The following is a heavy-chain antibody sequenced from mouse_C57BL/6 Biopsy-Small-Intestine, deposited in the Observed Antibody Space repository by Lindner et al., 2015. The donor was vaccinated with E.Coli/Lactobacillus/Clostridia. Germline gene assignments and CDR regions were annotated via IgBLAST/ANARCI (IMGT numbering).Heavy chain of an antibody. CDR1: GDTVSMYG. CDR2: IIPIFNTS. Sequence: SVKVSCKASGDTVSMYGISWVRQAPGQGLEWMGGIIPIFNTSDYAQKFQDRITITADESTSTAYMELTSLRSEDTAIYYCARNRNPHCGGDCYSYSWFDPWGQGTLVTVSS. J-gene: IGHJ4*01. D-gene: IGHD2-13*01. V-gene: IGHV1-81*01. CDR3: ARNRNPHCGGDCYSYSWFDP.